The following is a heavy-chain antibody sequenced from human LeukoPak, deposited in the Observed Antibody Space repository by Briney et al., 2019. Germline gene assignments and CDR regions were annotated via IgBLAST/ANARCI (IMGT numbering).Heavy chain of an antibody. CDR3: ARVGSSGWYYYYYMDV. V-gene: IGHV3-21*01. Sequence: GGSLRLSCAASGFTFSSYSMNWVRQAPGKGLGWVSSISSSSSYIYYADSVKGRFTISRDNAKNSLYLQMNSLRAEDTAVYYCARVGSSGWYYYYYMDVWGKGTTVTVSS. J-gene: IGHJ6*03. CDR1: GFTFSSYS. CDR2: ISSSSSYI. D-gene: IGHD6-19*01.